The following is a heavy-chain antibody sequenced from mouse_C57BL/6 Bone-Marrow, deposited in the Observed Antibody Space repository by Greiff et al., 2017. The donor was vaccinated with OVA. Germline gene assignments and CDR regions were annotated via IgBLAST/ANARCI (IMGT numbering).Heavy chain of an antibody. CDR2: ISSGGSYT. CDR3: ARHRTTREYYLDY. V-gene: IGHV5-6*02. CDR1: GFTFSSYG. Sequence: DVKLVESGGDLVKPGGSLKLSCAASGFTFSSYGMSWVRQTPDKRLEWVATISSGGSYTYYPDSVKGRFTISRDNAKNTLYLQMSSLKSEDTAMYYCARHRTTREYYLDYWGQGTTLTVSS. J-gene: IGHJ2*01. D-gene: IGHD2-1*01.